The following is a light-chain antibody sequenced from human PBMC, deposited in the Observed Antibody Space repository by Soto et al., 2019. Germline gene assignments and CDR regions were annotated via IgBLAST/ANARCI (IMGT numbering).Light chain of an antibody. CDR3: MQVLQNPLT. Sequence: DIVVTQSPHSLPVTPGEPASISCRSSQSLLHSNGNTYLDWYLQKPGQSPQLLIYLGSNRASGVPDRFSGSGSGTDYTLRISRVEAEDVGVYYCMQVLQNPLTFGGGTEVEI. CDR2: LGS. V-gene: IGKV2-28*01. J-gene: IGKJ4*01. CDR1: QSLLHSNGNTY.